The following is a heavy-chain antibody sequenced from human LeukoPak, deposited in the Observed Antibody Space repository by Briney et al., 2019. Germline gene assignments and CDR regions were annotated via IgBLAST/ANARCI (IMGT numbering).Heavy chain of an antibody. Sequence: QPGGSLRLSCAASGFTFSSYSMNWVRQAPGKGLEWISYISSSNTIYYADSVKGRFTISRDNAKNSPYLQMNSLRAEDTAVYYCARGATGDRLGYLGQGSLVTVSS. D-gene: IGHD7-27*01. CDR2: ISSSNTI. CDR1: GFTFSSYS. V-gene: IGHV3-48*01. CDR3: ARGATGDRLGY. J-gene: IGHJ4*02.